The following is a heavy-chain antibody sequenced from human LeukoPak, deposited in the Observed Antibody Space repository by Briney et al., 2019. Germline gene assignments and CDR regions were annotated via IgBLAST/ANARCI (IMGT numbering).Heavy chain of an antibody. Sequence: GGSLRLSCAVSGFTFSDYYMSWIRQAPGKGLEWVSFIYSGTIHYSDSVKGRFTISRDNSKNTLYLQMNSLRAEDTAVYYCARRAGAYSHPYDYWGQGTLVTVSS. J-gene: IGHJ4*02. CDR3: ARRAGAYSHPYDY. D-gene: IGHD4/OR15-4a*01. CDR2: IYSGTI. CDR1: GFTFSDYY. V-gene: IGHV3-53*01.